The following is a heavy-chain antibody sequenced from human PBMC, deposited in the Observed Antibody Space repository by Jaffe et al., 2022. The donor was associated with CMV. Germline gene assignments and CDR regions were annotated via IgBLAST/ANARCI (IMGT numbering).Heavy chain of an antibody. V-gene: IGHV3-33*08. Sequence: QVQLVESGGGVVQPGRSLRLSCAASGFTFSSYGMHWVRQAPGKGLEWVAVIWYDGSNKYYADSVKGRFTISRDNSKNTLYLQMNSLRAEDTAVYYCAREPFHCSGGSCYFRSWFDPWGQGTLVTVSS. CDR1: GFTFSSYG. CDR3: AREPFHCSGGSCYFRSWFDP. J-gene: IGHJ5*02. CDR2: IWYDGSNK. D-gene: IGHD2-15*01.